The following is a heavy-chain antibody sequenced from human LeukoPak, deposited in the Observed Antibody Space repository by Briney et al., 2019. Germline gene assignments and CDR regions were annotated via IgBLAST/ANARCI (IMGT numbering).Heavy chain of an antibody. CDR3: AKDTRSSRYYYYGMDV. J-gene: IGHJ6*02. CDR1: GFTFSSYG. CDR2: ISWDGGST. Sequence: GGSLRLSCAASGFTFSSYGMHWVRQAPGKGLEWVSLISWDGGSTYYADSVKGRFTISRDNSKDSLYLQMNSLRTEDTALYYCAKDTRSSRYYYYGMDVWGQGTTVTVSS. D-gene: IGHD6-6*01. V-gene: IGHV3-43*01.